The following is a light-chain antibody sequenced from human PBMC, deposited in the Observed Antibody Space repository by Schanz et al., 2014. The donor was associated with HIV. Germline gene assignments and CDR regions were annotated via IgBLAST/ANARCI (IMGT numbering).Light chain of an antibody. Sequence: EVVLTQSPVTLSLSPGERATLSCTASQTISRYLAWYQQKPGQAPRLLIYDASNRATGIPARFSGSGSGTDFTLTISNLEPEDFAVYYCQQRSNWRFTFGPGTKVDIK. CDR3: QQRSNWRFT. CDR1: QTISRY. V-gene: IGKV3-11*01. CDR2: DAS. J-gene: IGKJ3*01.